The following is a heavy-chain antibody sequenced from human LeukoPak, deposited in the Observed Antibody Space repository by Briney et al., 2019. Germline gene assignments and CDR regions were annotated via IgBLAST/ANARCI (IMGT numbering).Heavy chain of an antibody. CDR2: ISGDGDAT. V-gene: IGHV3-43*02. Sequence: GGSLRLSCAASGFTFGQYAMHWVRQAPGRGLEWVAVISGDGDATHYVDSVKGRFSISRDQSRSSLHLKMDTLRTEDTALYYCAKDRGGYYGSGTSYYFYGMDVWGQGTTVIVSS. D-gene: IGHD3-10*01. CDR1: GFTFGQYA. J-gene: IGHJ6*02. CDR3: AKDRGGYYGSGTSYYFYGMDV.